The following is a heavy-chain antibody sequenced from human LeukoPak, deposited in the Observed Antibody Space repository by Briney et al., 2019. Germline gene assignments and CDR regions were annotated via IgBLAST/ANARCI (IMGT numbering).Heavy chain of an antibody. Sequence: ASVKVSCKASGYTFTGYYMHWVRQAPGQGLEWMGWISAYNGNTNYAQKLQGRVTMTTDTSTSTAYMELRSLRSDDTAVYYCARHDHHTYYDIFPYGMDVWGQGTTVTVSS. CDR3: ARHDHHTYYDIFPYGMDV. CDR2: ISAYNGNT. D-gene: IGHD3-9*01. J-gene: IGHJ6*02. V-gene: IGHV1-18*04. CDR1: GYTFTGYY.